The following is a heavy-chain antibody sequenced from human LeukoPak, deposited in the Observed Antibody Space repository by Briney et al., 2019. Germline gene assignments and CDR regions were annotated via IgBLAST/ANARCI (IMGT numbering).Heavy chain of an antibody. V-gene: IGHV3-64*01. CDR2: ISSNGGST. CDR1: GFTFSSYA. CDR3: ARGVGYYDCWSGYHDY. J-gene: IGHJ4*02. Sequence: GGSLRLSCAASGFTFSSYAMHWVRQAPGKGLEYVSAISSNGGSTYYANSVKGRFTISRDNSKNTLYLQMGSLRAEDMAVYYCARGVGYYDCWSGYHDYWGQGTLVTVSS. D-gene: IGHD3-3*01.